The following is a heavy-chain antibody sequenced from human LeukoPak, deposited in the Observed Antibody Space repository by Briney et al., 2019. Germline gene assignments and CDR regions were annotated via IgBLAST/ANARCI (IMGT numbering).Heavy chain of an antibody. D-gene: IGHD3-10*01. CDR1: GYTFTSYG. CDR2: ISAYNGNT. Sequence: AAVKVCCKASGYTFTSYGISWVRQAPGQGLEWMGWISAYNGNTNYAQKLQVRVTMTTDTSTSTAYMELRSLRSDDTAVYYCAREGVKDYYGSGSEYNWFDPWGQGTLVTVSS. V-gene: IGHV1-18*01. J-gene: IGHJ5*02. CDR3: AREGVKDYYGSGSEYNWFDP.